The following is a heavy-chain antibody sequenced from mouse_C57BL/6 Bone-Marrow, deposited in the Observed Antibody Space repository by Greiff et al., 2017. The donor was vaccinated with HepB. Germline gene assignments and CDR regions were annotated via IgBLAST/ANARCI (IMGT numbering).Heavy chain of an antibody. CDR1: GYTFTSYW. V-gene: IGHV1-52*01. D-gene: IGHD2-4*01. CDR3: ARGDDYAHPPYAMDY. Sequence: VQLQQPGAELVRPGSSVKLSCKASGYTFTSYWMHWVKQRPIQGLEWIGNIDPSDSETHYNQKFKDKATLTVDKSSSTAYMQLSSLTSEDSAVYYGARGDDYAHPPYAMDYWGQGTSVTVSS. J-gene: IGHJ4*01. CDR2: IDPSDSET.